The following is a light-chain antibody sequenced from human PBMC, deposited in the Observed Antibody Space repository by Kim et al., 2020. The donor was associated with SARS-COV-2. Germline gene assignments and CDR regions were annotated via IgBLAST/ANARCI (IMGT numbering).Light chain of an antibody. CDR2: SNN. V-gene: IGLV1-44*01. Sequence: ELTQPPSASGTPGQRVTISCSGSSSNIGSNNVVWYQQLPGAAPNLLIYSNNQRPSGIPDRFSGSRSGTSASLAISGLQSGDEADYYCAVWDDSMKQGVFGGGTQLTVL. CDR1: SSNIGSNN. J-gene: IGLJ3*02. CDR3: AVWDDSMKQGV.